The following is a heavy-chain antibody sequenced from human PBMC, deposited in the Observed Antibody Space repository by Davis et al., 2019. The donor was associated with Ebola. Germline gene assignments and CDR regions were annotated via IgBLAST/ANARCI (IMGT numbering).Heavy chain of an antibody. CDR1: GLTFSSYW. CDR3: ARGYGAFDY. Sequence: PGGSLRLSCAASGLTFSSYWMSWVRQAPGKGLEWVANIKQDGSEKYYVDSVKGRFTISRDNAKNSVYLQMYSLRAEDTAVYHCARGYGAFDYWGQGTLVTVSS. D-gene: IGHD4-17*01. V-gene: IGHV3-7*04. J-gene: IGHJ4*02. CDR2: IKQDGSEK.